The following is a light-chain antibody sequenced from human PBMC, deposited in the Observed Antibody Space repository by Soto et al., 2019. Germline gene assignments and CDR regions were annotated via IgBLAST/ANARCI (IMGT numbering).Light chain of an antibody. CDR2: DVN. CDR3: CSYSGSRLI. Sequence: QSALTQPRSVSGSPGQSVTISCTRTSSDVDNYNNVSWYQQHPGKAPKLLIYDVNKRPSGVPYRFSGSKSGNTASLTISGLQAGDEADYSCCSYSGSRLIFGGGTKVTVL. V-gene: IGLV2-11*01. J-gene: IGLJ2*01. CDR1: SSDVDNYNN.